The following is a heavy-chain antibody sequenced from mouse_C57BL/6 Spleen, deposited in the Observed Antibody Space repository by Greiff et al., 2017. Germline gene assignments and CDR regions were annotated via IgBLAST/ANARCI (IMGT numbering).Heavy chain of an antibody. CDR1: GYTFTSYG. CDR2: IYPRSGNT. D-gene: IGHD3-2*02. V-gene: IGHV1-81*01. J-gene: IGHJ3*01. CDR3: ARGKVESSGPWFAY. Sequence: QVQLQQSGAELARPGASVKLSCKASGYTFTSYGISWVKQRTGQGLEWIGEIYPRSGNTYYNEKFKGKATLTADKSSSKAYMELRSLTSEDSAVYFCARGKVESSGPWFAYWGQGTLVTVSA.